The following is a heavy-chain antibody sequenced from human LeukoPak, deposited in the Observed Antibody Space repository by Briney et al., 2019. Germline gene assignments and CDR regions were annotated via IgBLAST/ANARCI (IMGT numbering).Heavy chain of an antibody. CDR2: ISSSSSYI. V-gene: IGHV3-21*01. Sequence: GGSLRLSCAASGFTFSSYSMNWVRQAPGKGLEWVSSISSSSSYIYYADSVKGRFTISRDNAKNSLYLQMNSLRAEDTAVYYCAREGRSYDYVWGSYRSSFDYWGQGTLVTVSS. CDR3: AREGRSYDYVWGSYRSSFDY. D-gene: IGHD3-16*02. CDR1: GFTFSSYS. J-gene: IGHJ4*02.